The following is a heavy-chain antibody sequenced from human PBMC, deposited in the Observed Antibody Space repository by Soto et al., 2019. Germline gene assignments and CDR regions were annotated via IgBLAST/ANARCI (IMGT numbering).Heavy chain of an antibody. CDR1: GYTFTSYD. D-gene: IGHD1-1*01. J-gene: IGHJ4*02. V-gene: IGHV1-8*01. CDR3: ARRAETNGWNGFGADKYYFDF. CDR2: MNPSTGNS. Sequence: ASVKVSCKASGYTFTSYDIYWVRQATGQGLEWMGWMNPSTGNSGYAQKFQGRVTMTSDTSISTAHMELSSLRSEDTAVYYCARRAETNGWNGFGADKYYFDFRGQGTLVTVSS.